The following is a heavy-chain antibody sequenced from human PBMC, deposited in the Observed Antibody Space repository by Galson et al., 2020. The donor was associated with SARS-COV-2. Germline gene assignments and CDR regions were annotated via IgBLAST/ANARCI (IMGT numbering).Heavy chain of an antibody. V-gene: IGHV3-72*01. CDR2: SHKRRNRHNT. J-gene: IGHJ4*02. CDR3: VRWSDGSAYY. CDR1: GFTLSDHY. D-gene: IGHD2-15*01. Sequence: QTGGSPRLPCAATGFTLSDHYIDCVRQAPGKGVEWVARSHKRRNRHNTEYAASVNGRFTISRYASTNALYLQMNSLKTEDPAVYYCVRWSDGSAYYWGQGTLVTVSS.